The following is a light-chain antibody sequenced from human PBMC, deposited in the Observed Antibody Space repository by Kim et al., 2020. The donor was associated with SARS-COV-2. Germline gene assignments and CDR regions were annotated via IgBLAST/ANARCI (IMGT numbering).Light chain of an antibody. CDR1: QSISSW. V-gene: IGKV1-5*03. Sequence: ASVGGRVTITCRASQSISSWLAWYQQKPGKAPKLLIYTASSLESGVPSRFSGSGSGTEFTLTISSLQPDDFATYYCQQYKSYPLTFGGGTKVDIK. CDR3: QQYKSYPLT. CDR2: TAS. J-gene: IGKJ4*01.